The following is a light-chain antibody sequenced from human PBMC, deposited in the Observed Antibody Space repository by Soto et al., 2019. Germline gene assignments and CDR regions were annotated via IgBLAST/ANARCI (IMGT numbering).Light chain of an antibody. CDR1: SSDVGAYNY. J-gene: IGLJ1*01. Sequence: QSVLTQPPSASGSPGQSVTISCTGTSSDVGAYNYVSWYQQHPGKAPKLIIYEVSERPSGVPDRFSGSKSGNTASLTVSGLQAEDEADYYCSSYAGSNNPYVFGTGTKLTVL. V-gene: IGLV2-8*01. CDR2: EVS. CDR3: SSYAGSNNPYV.